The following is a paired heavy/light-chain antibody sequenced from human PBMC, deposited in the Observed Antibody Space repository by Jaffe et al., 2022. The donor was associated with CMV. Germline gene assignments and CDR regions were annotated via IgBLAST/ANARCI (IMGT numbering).Heavy chain of an antibody. CDR3: ARLFSYGDYRGGGGYYYYYMDV. Sequence: QLQLQESGPGLVKPSETLSLTCTVSGGSISSSSYYWGWIRQPPGKGLEWIGSIYYSGSTYYNPSLKSRVTISVDTSKNQFSLKLSSVTAADTAVYYCARLFSYGDYRGGGGYYYYYMDVWGKGTTVTVSS. D-gene: IGHD4-17*01. CDR2: IYYSGST. V-gene: IGHV4-39*01. J-gene: IGHJ6*03. CDR1: GGSISSSSYY.
Light chain of an antibody. CDR2: GAS. J-gene: IGKJ1*01. CDR3: QQYGSSVWT. V-gene: IGKV3-20*01. CDR1: QSVSSSY. Sequence: EIVLTQSPGTLSLSPGERATLSCRASQSVSSSYLAWYQQKPGQAPRLLIYGASSRATGIPDRFSGSGSGTDFTLTISRLEPEDFAVYYCQQYGSSVWTFGQGTKVEIK.